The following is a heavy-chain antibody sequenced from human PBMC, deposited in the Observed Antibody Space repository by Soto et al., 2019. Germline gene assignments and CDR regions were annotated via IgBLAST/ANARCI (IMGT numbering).Heavy chain of an antibody. CDR2: IYTSGST. CDR1: GGPISSYY. D-gene: IGHD5-18*01. V-gene: IGHV4-4*07. CDR3: ARDVRGTAMVTNWFDP. J-gene: IGHJ5*02. Sequence: PSETLSLTCTVSGGPISSYYWSWIRQPAGKGLEWIGRIYTSGSTNYNPSLKSRVTMSVDTSKNQFSLKLSSVTAADTAVYYCARDVRGTAMVTNWFDPWGQGTLVTVSS.